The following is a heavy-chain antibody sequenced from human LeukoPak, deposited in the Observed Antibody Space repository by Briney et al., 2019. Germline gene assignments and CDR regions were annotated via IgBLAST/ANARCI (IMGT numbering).Heavy chain of an antibody. CDR3: VRLHASRGYYSDS. J-gene: IGHJ5*01. CDR2: NSYSGNS. Sequence: GSLILSCAASGFTFSSYAMSWVRQPPGKGLKWIGLNSYSGNSYYNPSLKSRVTVSVDTSNNLFSLMLSSVTAADTAVYYCVRLHASRGYYSDSWGQGTLVTVSS. V-gene: IGHV4-59*05. CDR1: GFTFSSYA. D-gene: IGHD3-22*01.